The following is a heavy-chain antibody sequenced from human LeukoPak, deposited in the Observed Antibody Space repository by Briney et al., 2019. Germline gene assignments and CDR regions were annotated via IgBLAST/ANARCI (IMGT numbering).Heavy chain of an antibody. Sequence: GGFLRLSCAASGFTFSSYSMNWVRQAPGKGLEWVSSISSSSSYIYYADSVKGRFTISRDNTKNSLYLQMNSLRAEDTAVYYCARGGIAAGSYFSPDFDYWGQGTLVTVSS. CDR1: GFTFSSYS. D-gene: IGHD1-26*01. V-gene: IGHV3-21*01. CDR2: ISSSSSYI. J-gene: IGHJ4*02. CDR3: ARGGIAAGSYFSPDFDY.